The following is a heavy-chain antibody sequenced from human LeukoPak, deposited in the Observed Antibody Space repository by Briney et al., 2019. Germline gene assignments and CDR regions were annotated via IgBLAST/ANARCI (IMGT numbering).Heavy chain of an antibody. CDR1: GYTFTSYD. CDR3: ASGSYEKLDY. V-gene: IGHV1-8*01. D-gene: IGHD1-26*01. Sequence: ASVKVSCKASGYTFTSYDINWVRQVTGQGLEWMGWMNPNSGNTGFAQKFQGRVTLTRNTSISTAYLELSSLTSEDTAVYYCASGSYEKLDYWGQGTLVTVSS. CDR2: MNPNSGNT. J-gene: IGHJ4*02.